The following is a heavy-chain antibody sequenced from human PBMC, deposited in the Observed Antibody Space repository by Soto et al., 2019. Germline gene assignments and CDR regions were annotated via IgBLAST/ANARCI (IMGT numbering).Heavy chain of an antibody. V-gene: IGHV3-30-3*01. CDR1: GFNFSSYA. CDR2: ISYDGSNK. D-gene: IGHD6-19*01. CDR3: ARERRSGWSFDY. J-gene: IGHJ4*02. Sequence: QVQLVESGGGVVQPGRSLRLSCAASGFNFSSYAMHWVRQAPGKGLEWVAVISYDGSNKYYADSVKGRFTISRDNSKNTLYLQMNSLRAEDTAVYYCARERRSGWSFDYWGQGTLVTVSS.